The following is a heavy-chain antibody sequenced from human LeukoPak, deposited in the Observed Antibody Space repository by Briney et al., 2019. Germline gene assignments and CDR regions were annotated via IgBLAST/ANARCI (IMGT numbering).Heavy chain of an antibody. CDR2: IKYDGSEK. CDR3: ARDGDAVLTRGYYYYMDV. Sequence: PGGSLRLSCTASGFTFSSYWMNWVRQAPGKGLEWVANIKYDGSEKYHVDSVKGRFTISRDNTKKSLYLQMNSLRAEDTALYYCARDGDAVLTRGYYYYMDVWGKGTTVTVSS. D-gene: IGHD4-23*01. J-gene: IGHJ6*03. V-gene: IGHV3-7*01. CDR1: GFTFSSYW.